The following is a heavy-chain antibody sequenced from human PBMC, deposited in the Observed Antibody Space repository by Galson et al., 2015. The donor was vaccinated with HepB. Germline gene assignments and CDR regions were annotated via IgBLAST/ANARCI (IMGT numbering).Heavy chain of an antibody. CDR3: ARDRRTLRAFDI. V-gene: IGHV4-61*01. Sequence: TLSLTCTVSGGSVSSGSYYWSWIRQPPGKGLEWIGYIYYSGSTNYNPSLKSRVTISVDTSKNQFSLKLSSVTAADTAVYYCARDRRTLRAFDIWGQGTMVTVSS. D-gene: IGHD6-6*01. CDR2: IYYSGST. CDR1: GGSVSSGSYY. J-gene: IGHJ3*02.